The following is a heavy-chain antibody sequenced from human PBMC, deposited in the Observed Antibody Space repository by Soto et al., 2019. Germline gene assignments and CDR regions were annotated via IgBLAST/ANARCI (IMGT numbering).Heavy chain of an antibody. J-gene: IGHJ5*02. CDR2: IYWDDDK. D-gene: IGHD2-15*01. Sequence: GSGPTLVNPTQTLTLTCTFSGFSLSTSGVGVGWIRQPPGKALEWLALIYWDDDKRYSPSLKSRLTITKDTSKNQVVLTMTNMDPVDTATYYCAHRLGYCSGGSCYYNWFDPWGQGTLVTVSS. V-gene: IGHV2-5*02. CDR1: GFSLSTSGVG. CDR3: AHRLGYCSGGSCYYNWFDP.